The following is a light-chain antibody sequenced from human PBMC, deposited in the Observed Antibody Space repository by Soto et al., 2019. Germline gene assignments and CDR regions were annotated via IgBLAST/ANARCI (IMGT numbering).Light chain of an antibody. CDR1: QTINNN. CDR3: QQSYSISPIT. CDR2: GAS. J-gene: IGKJ5*01. Sequence: IQMTQSPSSLSASVGARVTITCRASQTINNNLNWYQQKPGKAPKLLIYGASSLQSGVPSRFSGSGSGTEFTLTISSLQPEDFATYYCQQSYSISPITFGQGTRLEIK. V-gene: IGKV1-39*01.